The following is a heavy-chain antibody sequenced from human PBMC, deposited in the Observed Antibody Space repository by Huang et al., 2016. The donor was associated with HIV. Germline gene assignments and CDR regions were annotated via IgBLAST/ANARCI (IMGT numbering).Heavy chain of an antibody. CDR3: FFDL. J-gene: IGHJ2*01. V-gene: IGHV4-34*02. CDR1: GGSFSGYY. Sequence: QMQLQQWGAGLLKPSETLSLTCALYGGSFSGYYWSWIRQPPGKGLEWIGEINHSGSTNYNPSLKSRVSISVDTSKNQFSLKLSSVTAADTAVYYWFFDLWGRGTLVTVSS. CDR2: INHSGST.